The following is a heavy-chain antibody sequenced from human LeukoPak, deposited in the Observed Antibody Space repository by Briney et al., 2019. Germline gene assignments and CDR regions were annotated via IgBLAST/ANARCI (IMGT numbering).Heavy chain of an antibody. Sequence: PSETLSLTCAVYGGSFSGYYWSWIRQPPGKGLEWIGEINHSGSTNYNPSLKSRVTISVDTSKNQFSLKLSSVTAADTAVYYCARVQGRYSSSWPYYFDYWGQGTLVTVSS. V-gene: IGHV4-34*01. D-gene: IGHD6-13*01. CDR2: INHSGST. CDR1: GGSFSGYY. CDR3: ARVQGRYSSSWPYYFDY. J-gene: IGHJ4*02.